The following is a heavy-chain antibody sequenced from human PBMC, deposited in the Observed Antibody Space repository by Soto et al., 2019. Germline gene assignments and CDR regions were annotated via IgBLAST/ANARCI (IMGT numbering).Heavy chain of an antibody. V-gene: IGHV1-8*01. Sequence: QVQLVQSGAEVREPGASVKVSCKASGYSFTSLDINWVRQTAGQGLEWMGWMEPSTGRTGYAQKFQGRVTMTRVTSINTAYMELTTLTSDGTAFYYCARGVSAGVDYWGQGTLVIVSS. CDR2: MEPSTGRT. D-gene: IGHD1-26*01. J-gene: IGHJ4*02. CDR1: GYSFTSLD. CDR3: ARGVSAGVDY.